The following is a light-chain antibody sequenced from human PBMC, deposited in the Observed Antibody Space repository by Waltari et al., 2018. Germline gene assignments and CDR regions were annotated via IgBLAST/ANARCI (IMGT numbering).Light chain of an antibody. CDR3: QQYDSFPYT. J-gene: IGKJ2*01. CDR1: QSINSW. V-gene: IGKV1-5*03. Sequence: DIQMTQSPSTLSASKGYRSTFTCRASQSINSWLAWYQQKPGKAPKLLIYKASNLDSGVPSRFSGSGSGTEFTVTISSLQPDDLATYYCQQYDSFPYTFGQGTKLEIK. CDR2: KAS.